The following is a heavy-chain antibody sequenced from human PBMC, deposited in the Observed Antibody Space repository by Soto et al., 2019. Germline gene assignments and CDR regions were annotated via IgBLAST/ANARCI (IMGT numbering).Heavy chain of an antibody. CDR1: GYTFSHYW. D-gene: IGHD3-22*01. J-gene: IGHJ4*02. V-gene: IGHV5-51*01. Sequence: EVQLVQSGAEVKKAGESLKISCRGSGYTFSHYWIAWVRQMPGKGLEWMGIIYPGDSDTRYSPSFQGQVTMSADKYINTAYLEWSSLKASDTDIYYCARQGAKYYYDRSAYYESWGQGTPVTVSS. CDR2: IYPGDSDT. CDR3: ARQGAKYYYDRSAYYES.